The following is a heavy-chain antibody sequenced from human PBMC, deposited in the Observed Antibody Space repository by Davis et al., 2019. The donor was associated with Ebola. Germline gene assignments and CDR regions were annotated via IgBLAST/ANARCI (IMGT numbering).Heavy chain of an antibody. J-gene: IGHJ4*02. CDR2: IYYSGST. CDR1: GGSISSYY. CDR3: ARAFGLPATAYDS. V-gene: IGHV4-59*01. D-gene: IGHD2-2*01. Sequence: PSETLSLTCTVSGGSISSYYWSWIRQPPGKGLEWIGYIYYSGSTSYNPSLKSRVTISVDTSKNQFSLNLSSVTAADTATYYCARAFGLPATAYDSWGQGTLVTVSS.